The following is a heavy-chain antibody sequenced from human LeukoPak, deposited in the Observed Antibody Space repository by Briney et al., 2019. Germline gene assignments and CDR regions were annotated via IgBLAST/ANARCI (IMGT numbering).Heavy chain of an antibody. D-gene: IGHD1-14*01. Sequence: SHTLSLTYPISGDSVSRSSATWNWIRQSPSRALEWLGRTFNRSKWYNDYAVSVESRISINTDTSKHQFPLQLNSVTPVDTAIYYCARGAPYHLDYWGQGTLVTVSS. J-gene: IGHJ4*02. V-gene: IGHV6-1*01. CDR1: GDSVSRSSAT. CDR2: TFNRSKWYN. CDR3: ARGAPYHLDY.